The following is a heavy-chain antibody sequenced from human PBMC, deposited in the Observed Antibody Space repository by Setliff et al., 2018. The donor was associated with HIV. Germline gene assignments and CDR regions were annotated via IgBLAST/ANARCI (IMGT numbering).Heavy chain of an antibody. D-gene: IGHD1-7*01. CDR1: NGSISSSSYF. J-gene: IGHJ4*02. CDR2: IFYSGST. Sequence: SETLSLTCTVSNGSISSSSYFWGWIRQPPGKGLEWIGNIFYSGSTYYNPSLKSRVLISVDTSKNQFSLKLTSVTAADTAVYYCARRGIIAGTTDFWGQGTTVTVSS. V-gene: IGHV4-39*01. CDR3: ARRGIIAGTTDF.